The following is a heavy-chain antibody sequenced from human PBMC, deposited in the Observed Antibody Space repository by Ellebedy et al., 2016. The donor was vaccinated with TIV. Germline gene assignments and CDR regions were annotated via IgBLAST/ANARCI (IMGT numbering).Heavy chain of an antibody. V-gene: IGHV3-11*01. CDR1: GFTFSDYY. J-gene: IGHJ5*02. CDR3: ARVLFRGWFDP. D-gene: IGHD3-10*01. CDR2: ISSSGSTI. Sequence: GGSLRLXCAASGFTFSDYYMSWIRQAPGKGLEWVSYISSSGSTIYYADSVKGRFTISRDNAKNSLYLQMNSLRAEDTAVYYCARVLFRGWFDPWGQGTLVTVSS.